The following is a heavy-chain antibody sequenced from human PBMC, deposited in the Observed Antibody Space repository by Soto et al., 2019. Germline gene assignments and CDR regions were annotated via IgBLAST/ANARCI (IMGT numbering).Heavy chain of an antibody. CDR1: GFTFSSYG. Sequence: QVQLVESGGGVVQPGRSLRLSCAASGFTFSSYGMHWVRQAPGKGLEWVAVISYDGSNKYYADSVKGRFTISRDNSKNTLYLQMNSLRAEDTAVYYCAKEMTFRIVVVPAAESGVDYWGQGTLVTVSS. D-gene: IGHD2-2*01. CDR2: ISYDGSNK. V-gene: IGHV3-30*18. CDR3: AKEMTFRIVVVPAAESGVDY. J-gene: IGHJ4*02.